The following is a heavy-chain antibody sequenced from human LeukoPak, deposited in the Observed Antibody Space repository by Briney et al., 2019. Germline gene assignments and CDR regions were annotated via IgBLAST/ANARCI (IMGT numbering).Heavy chain of an antibody. CDR1: GFTVSSNY. CDR2: TYSGGRT. J-gene: IGHJ3*02. Sequence: GGSLRLSCAASGFTVSSNYMSWVRQAPGEGLELVSVTYSGGRTYYADSVKGRFTISRDNSKNTLYLQMNSLRAEDTAVYYCARRAQVVTRGDAFDIWGQGTMVTVSS. D-gene: IGHD4-23*01. V-gene: IGHV3-53*01. CDR3: ARRAQVVTRGDAFDI.